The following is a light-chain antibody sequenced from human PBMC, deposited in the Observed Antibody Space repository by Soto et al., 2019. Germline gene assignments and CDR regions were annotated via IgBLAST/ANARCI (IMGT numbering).Light chain of an antibody. CDR3: SSYTTSNTRQIV. V-gene: IGLV2-14*03. CDR2: DVT. Sequence: QSALTQPASVSGSPGQSITISCTGTRSDVGGYNYVSWYQHHPGKAPKLIIYDVTNRPSGVSNPFSGSKSGNTASLTISGLQPEDEADYYCSSYTTSNTRQIVFGTGTKLTVL. CDR1: RSDVGGYNY. J-gene: IGLJ1*01.